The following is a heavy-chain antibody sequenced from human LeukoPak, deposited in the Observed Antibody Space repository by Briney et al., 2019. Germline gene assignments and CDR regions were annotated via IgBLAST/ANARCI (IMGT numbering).Heavy chain of an antibody. Sequence: GGSLRLSCAASGFTFSSYSMNWVRQAPGKGLEWVSYISSSSSTIYYADSVKGRFTISRDNAKNSLYLQMNSLRAEDTAVYYCARDDSSSSEPSFQHWGQGTLVTVSS. CDR1: GFTFSSYS. CDR3: ARDDSSSSEPSFQH. V-gene: IGHV3-48*01. J-gene: IGHJ1*01. CDR2: ISSSSSTI. D-gene: IGHD6-13*01.